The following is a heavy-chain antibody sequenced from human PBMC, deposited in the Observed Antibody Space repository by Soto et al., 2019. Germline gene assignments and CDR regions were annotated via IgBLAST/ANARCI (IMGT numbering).Heavy chain of an antibody. D-gene: IGHD2-21*02. CDR1: VGSVSSGSYY. V-gene: IGHV4-61*01. Sequence: SETLSLTCTFSVGSVSSGSYYCSWIRQPPWKGLEWIGYIYYSGSTNYNPSLKSRVTISVDTSKNQFSLKLSPVTAADTAVYYCASAVVVTDLFAFDILGQGTMVIVSS. CDR3: ASAVVVTDLFAFDI. CDR2: IYYSGST. J-gene: IGHJ3*02.